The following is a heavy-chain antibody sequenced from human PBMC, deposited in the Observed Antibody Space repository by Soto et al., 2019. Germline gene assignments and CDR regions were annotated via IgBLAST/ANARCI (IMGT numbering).Heavy chain of an antibody. J-gene: IGHJ6*02. D-gene: IGHD5-12*01. CDR2: IWYDGSNK. Sequence: QVQLVESGGGVVQPGRSLRLSCAASGFTFSSDGMHWVRQAPGKGLEWVAVIWYDGSNKYYADSVKGRFTISRDNSKNTLYLQMNSLRAEDTAVYYCARTVASLYYYYYYGMDVWGQGTTVTVSS. V-gene: IGHV3-33*01. CDR1: GFTFSSDG. CDR3: ARTVASLYYYYYYGMDV.